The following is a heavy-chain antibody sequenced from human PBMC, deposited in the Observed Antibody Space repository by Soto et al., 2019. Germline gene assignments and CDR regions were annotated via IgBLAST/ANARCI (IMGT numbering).Heavy chain of an antibody. Sequence: GSTYYNPSLQSRLTISLDTSENHFSLKLNSVTAADTAVYYCARSPSDVVLVAYPVFDPWGQGTLVTVSS. D-gene: IGHD2-15*01. J-gene: IGHJ5*02. CDR3: ARSPSDVVLVAYPVFDP. CDR2: GST. V-gene: IGHV4-31*02.